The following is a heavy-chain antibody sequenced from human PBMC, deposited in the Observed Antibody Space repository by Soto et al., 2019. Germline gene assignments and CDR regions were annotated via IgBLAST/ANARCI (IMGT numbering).Heavy chain of an antibody. CDR2: IYYSGST. CDR3: ARLPEWLRSYYFDY. CDR1: GGSISSSSYY. J-gene: IGHJ4*02. Sequence: QLQLQESGPGLVKPSETLSLTCTVSGGSISSSSYYWGWIRQPPGKGLEWIGSIYYSGSTYYNPSLKSRVTISVDTSKNQFSLKLSSVTAADTAVYYCARLPEWLRSYYFDYWGQGTLVTVSS. D-gene: IGHD5-12*01. V-gene: IGHV4-39*01.